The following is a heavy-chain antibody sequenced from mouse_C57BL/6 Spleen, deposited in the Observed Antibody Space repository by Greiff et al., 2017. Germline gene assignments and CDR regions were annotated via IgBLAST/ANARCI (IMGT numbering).Heavy chain of an antibody. Sequence: VQLQQSGAELVKPGASVKLSCKASGYTFTSYWMHWVKQRPGQGLEWIGMIHPNSGSTNYNQKFKGKATLTVDKSSSTAYLHLSSLTSEDYAVYYCAANSPTGGSFDDWGTGTTVTVSS. V-gene: IGHV1-64*01. CDR1: GYTFTSYW. CDR2: IHPNSGST. CDR3: AANSPTGGSFDD. D-gene: IGHD2-12*01. J-gene: IGHJ1*03.